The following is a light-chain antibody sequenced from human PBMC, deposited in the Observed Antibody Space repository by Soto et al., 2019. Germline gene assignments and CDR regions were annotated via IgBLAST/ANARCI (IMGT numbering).Light chain of an antibody. CDR1: QSISSY. V-gene: IGKV1-39*01. CDR3: QQSYSTPFT. J-gene: IGKJ4*01. Sequence: DIQMTQSPSSLSASVGDRVTITCRASQSISSYLNWYQQKPGKAPKLLIYAASSLQSGVPSRFSGSGSGTDFTLTISCLQPEDFATYYCQQSYSTPFTFGRGPKVEIK. CDR2: AAS.